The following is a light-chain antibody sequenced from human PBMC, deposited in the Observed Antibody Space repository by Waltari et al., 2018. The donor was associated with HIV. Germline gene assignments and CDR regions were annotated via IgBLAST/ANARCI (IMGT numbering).Light chain of an antibody. V-gene: IGLV2-14*01. CDR1: RNDIGTYNY. Sequence: QSALTQPASVSGSPGQSLTISCTGTRNDIGTYNYVSWYQQHPGNVPKLLIYEVTKRPSGFSNRFSGSKSGNTASLTIAGLQAEDEAAYYCCSYTSTTTSILFAGGTKLTVL. CDR2: EVT. J-gene: IGLJ2*01. CDR3: CSYTSTTTSIL.